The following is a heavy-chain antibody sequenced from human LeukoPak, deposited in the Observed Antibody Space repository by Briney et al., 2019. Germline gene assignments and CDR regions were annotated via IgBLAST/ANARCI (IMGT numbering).Heavy chain of an antibody. CDR1: GYTFTGYY. J-gene: IGHJ3*02. Sequence: GASVKVSCKASGYTFTGYYMHWVRQAPGQGLEWMGWINPNSGGINYAQKFQGRVTMTRDTSISTAYMELSRLRSDDTAVYYCARDGGSSTGHAFDIWGQGTMVTVSS. D-gene: IGHD1-26*01. CDR3: ARDGGSSTGHAFDI. V-gene: IGHV1-2*02. CDR2: INPNSGGI.